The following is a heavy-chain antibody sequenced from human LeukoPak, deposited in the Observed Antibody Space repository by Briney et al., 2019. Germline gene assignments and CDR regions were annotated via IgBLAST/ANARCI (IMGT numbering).Heavy chain of an antibody. CDR3: ARYYGDRFYLDY. CDR1: GYSFTTYW. V-gene: IGHV5-51*01. J-gene: IGHJ4*02. Sequence: GESLQISSQGSGYSFTTYWIAWVRPMPGKGLEWMGIIYPGDSDTRYSPSFQGQVTISADKSISTAYLQWSSLKASDTAMFYCARYYGDRFYLDYWGQGTLATVSS. D-gene: IGHD4-17*01. CDR2: IYPGDSDT.